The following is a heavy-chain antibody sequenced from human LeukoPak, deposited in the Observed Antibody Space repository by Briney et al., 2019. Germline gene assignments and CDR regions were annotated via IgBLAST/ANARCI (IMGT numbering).Heavy chain of an antibody. V-gene: IGHV3-48*03. CDR1: GFTFSSYE. Sequence: GGSLRLSCAASGFTFSSYEMNWVRQAPGKGLEWVSYISSSGSTIYYADSVKGRFTIPRDNAKNSLYLQMNSLRAEDTAMYYCARDTHYYGSGSPAFDIWGRGTMVTVSS. D-gene: IGHD3-10*01. J-gene: IGHJ3*02. CDR2: ISSSGSTI. CDR3: ARDTHYYGSGSPAFDI.